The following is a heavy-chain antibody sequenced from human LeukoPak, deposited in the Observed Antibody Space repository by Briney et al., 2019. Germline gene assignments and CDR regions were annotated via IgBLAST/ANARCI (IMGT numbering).Heavy chain of an antibody. CDR2: ISGSGGST. CDR1: GFTVSSYA. D-gene: IGHD5-12*01. J-gene: IGHJ6*02. CDR3: AKFGGDIMATMAWDYYYYGMDV. Sequence: GGSLRLSCAASGFTVSSYAMSWVRQAPGKGLEWVSAISGSGGSTYYADSVKGRFTISRDNSKNTLYLQMNSLRAEDTAVYYCAKFGGDIMATMAWDYYYYGMDVWGQGTTVTVSS. V-gene: IGHV3-23*01.